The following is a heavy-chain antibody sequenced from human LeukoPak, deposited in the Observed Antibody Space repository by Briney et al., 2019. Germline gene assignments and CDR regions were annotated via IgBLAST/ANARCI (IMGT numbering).Heavy chain of an antibody. V-gene: IGHV1-18*01. D-gene: IGHD2-15*01. CDR3: ARGRSKNYSLTWGSNY. J-gene: IGHJ4*02. CDR1: GYTFTTYE. Sequence: GASVKVSCKASGYTFTTYEINWVRQAPGQGLEWLGWISAYNGKTNYAQNFQGRVTMTTDTSTSTAYMELRSLRSDDTAVYYCARGRSKNYSLTWGSNYWGQGTLVTVSS. CDR2: ISAYNGKT.